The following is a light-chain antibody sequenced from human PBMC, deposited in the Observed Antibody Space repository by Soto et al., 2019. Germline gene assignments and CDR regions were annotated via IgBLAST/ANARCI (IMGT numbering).Light chain of an antibody. J-gene: IGKJ1*01. V-gene: IGKV1-5*01. CDR2: DVS. CDR3: QHYKMNSPWT. Sequence: DIQMTQSPFTLSASVGDRVTITCLASQSISSWLAWYQKKPGKAPKLXXYDVSSLQSGVPSRFSGSESGTEFTLTISSLQPADFVNYDGQHYKMNSPWTFVQGTKVDIK. CDR1: QSISSW.